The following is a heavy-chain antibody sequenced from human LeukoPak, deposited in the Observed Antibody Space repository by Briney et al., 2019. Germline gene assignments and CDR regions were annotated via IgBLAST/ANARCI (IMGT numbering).Heavy chain of an antibody. V-gene: IGHV1-18*01. CDR3: AREYYYGSGSYFGY. D-gene: IGHD3-10*01. CDR2: ISPSNGHT. CDR1: GYTFNNYG. J-gene: IGHJ4*02. Sequence: ASVKVSCKAPGYTFNNYGITWVRQAPGQGLEWMGWISPSNGHTNYAQKIQGRVTVTTDTSTSTAYMELRSLRSDDTAVYYCAREYYYGSGSYFGYWGQGTLITVSS.